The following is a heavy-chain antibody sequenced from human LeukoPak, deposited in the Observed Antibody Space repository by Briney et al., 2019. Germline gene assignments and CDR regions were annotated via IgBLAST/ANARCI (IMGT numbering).Heavy chain of an antibody. J-gene: IGHJ4*02. CDR1: GFIVSGDF. V-gene: IGHV3-53*01. D-gene: IGHD1-26*01. CDR2: IYSDGST. Sequence: GGSLRLSCAASGFIVSGDFMSWVRQAPGKGLEWVSVIYSDGSTYYADSVKGRFTISRDSSKNTLDLQMTGLRAEDTAVYYCARERGRGRDSPWFDYWGQGTLVTVSS. CDR3: ARERGRGRDSPWFDY.